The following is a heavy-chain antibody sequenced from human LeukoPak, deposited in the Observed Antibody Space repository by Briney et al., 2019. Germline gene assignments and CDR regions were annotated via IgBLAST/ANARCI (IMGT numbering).Heavy chain of an antibody. J-gene: IGHJ4*02. CDR3: AKTPSYYYGSGSYYFVY. V-gene: IGHV1-69*13. CDR2: IIPIFGTA. CDR1: GGTFSSYA. D-gene: IGHD3-10*01. Sequence: SVKVSCKASGGTFSSYAISWVRQAPGQGLEWMGGIIPIFGTANYAQKFQGRVTITADESTSTAYMELSSLRSEDTAVYYCAKTPSYYYGSGSYYFVYWGQGTLVTVSS.